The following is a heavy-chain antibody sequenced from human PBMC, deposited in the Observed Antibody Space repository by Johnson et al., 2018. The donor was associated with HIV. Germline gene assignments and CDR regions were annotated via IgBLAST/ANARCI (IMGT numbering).Heavy chain of an antibody. J-gene: IGHJ3*02. CDR1: GFTFDDYV. V-gene: IGHV3-43D*03. Sequence: VQLVESGGVVVQPGGSLRLSCAASGFTFDDYVMHWVRQAPGKGLEWVSLISWDGGSTYYADSVKGRFTISRDNSKNTLYLQLNSLGAEDTAVYYCARESSDVGDFDIWGHGTMVTVSS. CDR3: ARESSDVGDFDI. CDR2: ISWDGGST. D-gene: IGHD3-10*02.